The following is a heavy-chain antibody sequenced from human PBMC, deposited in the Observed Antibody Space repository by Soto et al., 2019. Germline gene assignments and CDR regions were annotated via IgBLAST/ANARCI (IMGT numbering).Heavy chain of an antibody. D-gene: IGHD3-16*01. CDR2: ISYDGSSK. CDR3: GGVGRGTSQASNHGMDV. J-gene: IGHJ6*02. Sequence: QVQLVESGGGVVQPGRSLRLSCAASKFTFSNFAMHWVRQAPGKGLEWVAVISYDGSSKDYTDSVKGRFTISRDNSKNAGYLQRQSLRAEDTAVYYCGGVGRGTSQASNHGMDVWGQGTTVTGSS. CDR1: KFTFSNFA. V-gene: IGHV3-30-3*01.